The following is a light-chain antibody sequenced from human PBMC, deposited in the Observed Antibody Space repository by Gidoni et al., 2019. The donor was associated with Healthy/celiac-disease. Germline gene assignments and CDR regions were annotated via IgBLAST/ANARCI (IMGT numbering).Light chain of an antibody. V-gene: IGKV1-39*01. CDR2: AAS. CDR3: QQSYSTPIT. CDR1: QSISSY. J-gene: IGKJ5*01. Sequence: DIQMTQSPSSLSASVGDRVTITCRASQSISSYLNWYQQKPGKAPKLLIYAASSLQSGVPSRFSGSSTLTISSLQPEDFATYYCQQSYSTPITFGQGTRLEIK.